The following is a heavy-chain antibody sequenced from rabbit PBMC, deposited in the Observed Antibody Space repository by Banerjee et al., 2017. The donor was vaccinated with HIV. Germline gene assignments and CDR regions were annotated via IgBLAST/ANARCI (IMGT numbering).Heavy chain of an antibody. J-gene: IGHJ4*01. CDR3: ARDYSYGYAGYVYATGMNL. CDR2: INTSSGNT. V-gene: IGHV1S45*01. D-gene: IGHD6-1*01. Sequence: QEQLEESGGDLVKPEGSLTLTCTASGFSFSNKYVMCWVRQAPGKGLEWIACINTSSGNTVYASWAKGRFTISKTSSTTVTLQMTSLTAADTATYFCARDYSYGYAGYVYATGMNLWGPGTLVTVS. CDR1: GFSFSNKYV.